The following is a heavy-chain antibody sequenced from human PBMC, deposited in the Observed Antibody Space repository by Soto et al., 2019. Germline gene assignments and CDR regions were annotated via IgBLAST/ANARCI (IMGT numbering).Heavy chain of an antibody. J-gene: IGHJ4*02. CDR2: ISSSSSTI. CDR1: GFTFSSYS. V-gene: IGHV3-48*02. CDR3: SRDAADGYSSSWYSEYYFDY. Sequence: PGGSLRLSCAASGFTFSSYSMNWVRQAPGKGLEWVSYISSSSSTIYYADSVKGRFTISRDNAKNSLYLQMNSLRDEDTAVYYCSRDAADGYSSSWYSEYYFDYWGQGTLVTVSS. D-gene: IGHD6-13*01.